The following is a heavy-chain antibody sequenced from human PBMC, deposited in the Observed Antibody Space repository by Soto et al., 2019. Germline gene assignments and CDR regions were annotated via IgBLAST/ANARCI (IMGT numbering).Heavy chain of an antibody. CDR2: MSGSGGNI. Sequence: EVQLLESGGGLVQPGGSLRLSCAASGFTFSSYAMSWVRQAPGKGLEWDSGMSGSGGNIYYTDSVKGRFTISRDNSKNTLYLQMNSLRAEDTAVYYCAKCGSGSYLRADAFDIWGQGTMVTVSS. CDR3: AKCGSGSYLRADAFDI. V-gene: IGHV3-23*01. D-gene: IGHD3-10*01. J-gene: IGHJ3*02. CDR1: GFTFSSYA.